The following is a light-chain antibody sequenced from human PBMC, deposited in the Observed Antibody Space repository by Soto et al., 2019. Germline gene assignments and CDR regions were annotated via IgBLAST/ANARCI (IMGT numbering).Light chain of an antibody. CDR2: RAS. CDR3: HHYDTYS. V-gene: IGKV1-5*03. J-gene: IGKJ1*01. Sequence: DIPMTQSPSTLSASVGDRVTITCRASQSISAWLAWYQLRPGKAPKLLIYRASTLETGVPSRFSGGGSGTEFTLTISSLQPDDFATYYCHHYDTYSFGQGTKVEI. CDR1: QSISAW.